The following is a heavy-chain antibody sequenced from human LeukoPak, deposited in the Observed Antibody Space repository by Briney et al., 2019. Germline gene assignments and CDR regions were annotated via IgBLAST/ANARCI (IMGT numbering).Heavy chain of an antibody. CDR3: ARAIHTVVTPFADY. J-gene: IGHJ4*02. V-gene: IGHV1-18*01. CDR1: GYTFTSYG. D-gene: IGHD4-23*01. CDR2: ISAYNGNT. Sequence: GASVKVSCTASGYTFTSYGISWVRQAPGQGLEWMGWISAYNGNTNYAQKLQGRVTMTTDTSTSTAYMELRSLRSDDTAVYYCARAIHTVVTPFADYWGQGTLVTVSS.